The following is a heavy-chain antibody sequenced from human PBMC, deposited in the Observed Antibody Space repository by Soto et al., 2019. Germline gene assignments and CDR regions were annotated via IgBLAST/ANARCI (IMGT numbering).Heavy chain of an antibody. J-gene: IGHJ5*02. CDR1: CYSTSSGYY. CDR2: IYHSGST. CDR3: ARDRTSDSGSWFDP. Sequence: SETLYVNSAVSCYSTSSGYYWGWIRQPPGKGLEWIGSIYHSGSTYYNPSLKSRVTISVDTSKNQFSLKLSSVTAADTAVYYCARDRTSDSGSWFDPWGQGTLVTVS. D-gene: IGHD3-22*01. V-gene: IGHV4-38-2*02.